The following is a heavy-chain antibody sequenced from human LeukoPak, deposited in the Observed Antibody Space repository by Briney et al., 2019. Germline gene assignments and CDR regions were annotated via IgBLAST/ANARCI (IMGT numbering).Heavy chain of an antibody. V-gene: IGHV3-74*01. J-gene: IGHJ4*02. CDR3: VRQDGGSYLGGY. CDR1: GFTLNDYW. CDR2: INSDGTNT. D-gene: IGHD1-26*01. Sequence: PGGSLRLSCAAFGFTLNDYWMHWVRQVPGTGLVWVSYINSDGTNTDYADSVKGRLTIFRDNAKKTLYLQMNSLRAEDTAVYYCVRQDGGSYLGGYWGQGTLVTVSS.